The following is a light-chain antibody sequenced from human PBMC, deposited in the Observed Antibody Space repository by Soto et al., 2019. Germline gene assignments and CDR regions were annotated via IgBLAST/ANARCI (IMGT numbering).Light chain of an antibody. CDR2: DAS. Sequence: DIKMTQSPSTLSASVGDRVTITCRASQSISSWLAWYQQKPGKAPKLLIYDASSLESGVPSRFSGSGSGTEFTLTISSLQPDDFATYYCQPYNSYSGTFGQGTKVDIK. V-gene: IGKV1-5*01. CDR3: QPYNSYSGT. J-gene: IGKJ1*01. CDR1: QSISSW.